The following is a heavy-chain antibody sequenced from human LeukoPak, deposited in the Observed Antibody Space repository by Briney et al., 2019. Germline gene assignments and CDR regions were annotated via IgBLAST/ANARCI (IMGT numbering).Heavy chain of an antibody. CDR1: GFTFSSYS. CDR3: ARGSRYCSGGCCSPSNWFDP. J-gene: IGHJ5*02. V-gene: IGHV3-21*01. CDR2: ISSSSSYI. Sequence: PGGSLRLSCAASGFTFSSYSMNWVRQAPGKGLEWVSIISSSSSYIYYADSVKGRFTISRDNAKNSLYLQMNSLRAEDTAVYYCARGSRYCSGGCCSPSNWFDPWGQGTLVTVSS. D-gene: IGHD2-15*01.